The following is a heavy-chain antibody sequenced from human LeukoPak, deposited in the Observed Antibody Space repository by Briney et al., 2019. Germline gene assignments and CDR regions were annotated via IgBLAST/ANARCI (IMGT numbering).Heavy chain of an antibody. CDR3: AKELFYGSGSYDYYYYMDV. CDR2: ISGSGGST. J-gene: IGHJ6*03. CDR1: GFTFSSYA. D-gene: IGHD3-10*01. V-gene: IGHV3-23*01. Sequence: GGSLRLSCPASGFTFSSYAMSWVRQAPGKGLEWVSAISGSGGSTYYADSVKGRFTISRENSKNTLYLQMNSLRAEDTAVYYCAKELFYGSGSYDYYYYMDVWGKGTTVTVSS.